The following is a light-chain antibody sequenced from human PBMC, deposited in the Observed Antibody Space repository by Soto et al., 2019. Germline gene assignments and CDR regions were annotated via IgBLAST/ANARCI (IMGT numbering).Light chain of an antibody. CDR2: DVS. CDR3: SPYTISNIRQID. Sequence: QSALTQPASVPGSPGQSITISCTGTSSDVGGYNYVSWYQHHPGKAPKLIIYDVSNRPSGVSIRFSGSKSDNTASLTISGLQPEDDADYHCSPYTISNIRQIDFGTGANVTV. CDR1: SSDVGGYNY. V-gene: IGLV2-14*03. J-gene: IGLJ1*01.